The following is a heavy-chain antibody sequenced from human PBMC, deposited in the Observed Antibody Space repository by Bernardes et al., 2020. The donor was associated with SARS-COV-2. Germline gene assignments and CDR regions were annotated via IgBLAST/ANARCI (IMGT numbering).Heavy chain of an antibody. CDR2: INSDGSST. D-gene: IGHD3-3*01. Sequence: GGSLRLSCAASGFTFSSYAMHWVRQAPGKGLVWVSRINSDGSSTSYADSVKGRFTISRDNAKNTLYLQMNSLRAEDTAVYYCARQPESVTIFGVAIYYYYMDVWGKGTTVTVSS. CDR3: ARQPESVTIFGVAIYYYYMDV. J-gene: IGHJ6*03. V-gene: IGHV3-74*01. CDR1: GFTFSSYA.